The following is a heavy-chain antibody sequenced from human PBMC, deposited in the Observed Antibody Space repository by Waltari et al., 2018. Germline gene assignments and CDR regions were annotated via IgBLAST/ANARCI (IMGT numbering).Heavy chain of an antibody. Sequence: QVQLQESGPGLVKPSETLSLTCTVSGGSISSYYWSWIRQPPGKGLEWVGYIYYSGSTNYNPSLKSRVTIAVDTSKNQVSLKLSSVTAADTAVYYCARGVFGVVIMAYYYYGMDVWGQGTTVTVSS. D-gene: IGHD3-3*01. J-gene: IGHJ6*02. V-gene: IGHV4-59*01. CDR1: GGSISSYY. CDR3: ARGVFGVVIMAYYYYGMDV. CDR2: IYYSGST.